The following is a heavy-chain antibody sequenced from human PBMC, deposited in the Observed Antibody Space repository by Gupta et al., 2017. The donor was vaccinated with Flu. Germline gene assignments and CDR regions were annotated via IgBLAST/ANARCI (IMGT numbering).Heavy chain of an antibody. CDR2: ISGSGGST. V-gene: IGHV3-23*01. J-gene: IGHJ1*01. CDR1: GFTFSSYA. Sequence: EVQLLESGGGLVQPGGSLRLSCAASGFTFSSYAMSWVRQAPGKGLEWVSAISGSGGSTYYADSVKGRFTISRDNSKNTLYLQMNSLRAEDTAVYYCAKENHRIGSGKATLQYFQHWGQGTLVTVSS. CDR3: AKENHRIGSGKATLQYFQH. D-gene: IGHD3-10*01.